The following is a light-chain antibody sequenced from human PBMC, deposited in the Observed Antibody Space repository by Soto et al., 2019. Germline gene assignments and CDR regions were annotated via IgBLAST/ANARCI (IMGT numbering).Light chain of an antibody. V-gene: IGLV2-23*02. CDR2: EVT. CDR1: STDPATYNL. J-gene: IGLJ2*01. Sequence: QSVLTQPASVSGSPGQSITISCTGTSTDPATYNLVSWYQQHPGKAPQLIIYEVTKRPSGVSARFSGSQSGNTASLTISGLQADDEAYYYCCSRLFGGGTKVTVL. CDR3: CSRL.